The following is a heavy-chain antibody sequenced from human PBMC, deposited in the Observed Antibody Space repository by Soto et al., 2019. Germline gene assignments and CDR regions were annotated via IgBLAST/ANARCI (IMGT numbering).Heavy chain of an antibody. CDR3: ARDRGVGQPAGWFDP. CDR1: GFTFSDYY. CDR2: ISGSSIYT. V-gene: IGHV3-11*06. Sequence: PGGSVRRSCVASGFTFSDYYMSWIRQAPGKGLEWVSYISGSSIYTNYAGSVKGRFTVSRDNAKNSLYLQMSSLRAEDTAVYYCARDRGVGQPAGWFDPWGQGTLVTVSS. J-gene: IGHJ5*02. D-gene: IGHD3-10*01.